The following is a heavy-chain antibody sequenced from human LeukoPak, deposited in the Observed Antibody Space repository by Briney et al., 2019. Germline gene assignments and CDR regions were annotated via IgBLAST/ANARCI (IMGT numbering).Heavy chain of an antibody. CDR2: VSFDGRNK. Sequence: GGSLRLSCEASGFSLSSYAFHWVRQAPGKGLGWVSFVSFDGRNKNYADSVRGRFTISRDNSKNTLYLQMNSVTYEDTAVYFCVRIVGHTTTDFWGQGTIVTVSS. J-gene: IGHJ4*02. CDR1: GFSLSSYA. D-gene: IGHD1-26*01. V-gene: IGHV3-30-3*01. CDR3: VRIVGHTTTDF.